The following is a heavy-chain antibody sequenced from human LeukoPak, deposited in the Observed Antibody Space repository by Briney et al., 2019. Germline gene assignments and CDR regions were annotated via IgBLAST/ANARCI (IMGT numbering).Heavy chain of an antibody. CDR2: ISYDGSNK. CDR1: GFTFSGYA. Sequence: PGGSLRLSCAASGFTFSGYAMHWVRQAPGKGLEWVAVISYDGSNKYYADSVKGRFTISRDNAKNSLYLQMNSLRAEDTAVYYCARDSGFGELIGFDYWGQGTLVTVSS. CDR3: ARDSGFGELIGFDY. D-gene: IGHD3-10*01. V-gene: IGHV3-30*04. J-gene: IGHJ4*02.